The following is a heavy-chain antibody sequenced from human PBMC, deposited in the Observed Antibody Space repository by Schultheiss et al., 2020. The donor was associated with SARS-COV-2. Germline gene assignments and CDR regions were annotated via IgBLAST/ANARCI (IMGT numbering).Heavy chain of an antibody. V-gene: IGHV4-61*01. J-gene: IGHJ5*02. CDR1: GGSVSSGSYY. Sequence: SQTLSPTCTVSGGSVSSGSYYWSWIRQPPGKGLEWIAYIYYSGSTNYNPSLKSRVTISVDTSKNQFSLRLSSVTAADTAVYYCARAAPSRTENYDFWSGYYSAPGQLGSIWFDPWGQGTLVTVSS. CDR2: IYYSGST. CDR3: ARAAPSRTENYDFWSGYYSAPGQLGSIWFDP. D-gene: IGHD3-3*01.